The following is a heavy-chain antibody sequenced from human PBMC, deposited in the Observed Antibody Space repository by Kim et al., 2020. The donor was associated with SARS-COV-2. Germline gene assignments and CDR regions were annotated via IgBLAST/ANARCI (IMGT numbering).Heavy chain of an antibody. CDR3: ARGAGFNSGWYFAD. D-gene: IGHD6-19*01. J-gene: IGHJ1*01. Sequence: ASAKVSCKASGYNFFAYYIQWVRQAPGQGLEWVGWINPNSGGTKYAQRFQGRVTMTRDTSTSTAYMELSSLKSDDTAVYTCARGAGFNSGWYFADWGPGTLVTVSS. CDR2: INPNSGGT. V-gene: IGHV1-2*02. CDR1: GYNFFAYY.